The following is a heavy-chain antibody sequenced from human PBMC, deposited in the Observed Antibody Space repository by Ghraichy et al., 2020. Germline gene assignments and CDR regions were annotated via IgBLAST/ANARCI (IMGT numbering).Heavy chain of an antibody. J-gene: IGHJ5*02. D-gene: IGHD3-3*01. CDR2: IYYSGST. CDR1: GGSVSSGSYY. V-gene: IGHV4-61*01. Sequence: SETLSLTCTVSGGSVSSGSYYWSWIRQPPGKGLEWIGYIYYSGSTNYNPSLKSRVTISVDTSKNQFSLKLSSVTAADTAVYYCAREGRSAFYDFWGEGFGPWGQGTLVTVSS. CDR3: AREGRSAFYDFWGEGFGP.